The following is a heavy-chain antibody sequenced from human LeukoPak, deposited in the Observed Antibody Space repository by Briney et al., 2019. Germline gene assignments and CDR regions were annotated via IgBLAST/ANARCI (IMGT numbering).Heavy chain of an antibody. CDR3: ARLGGNWVNDY. CDR1: GGSISSYY. CDR2: IYYSGST. Sequence: SETLSLTCTVSGGSISSYYWSWIRQPPGKGLEWIGYIYYSGSTNYNPSLKSRVTISVDTSKNQFSLKLSSVTAADTAVYYCARLGGNWVNDYWGQGTLVTVSS. V-gene: IGHV4-59*08. J-gene: IGHJ4*02. D-gene: IGHD4-23*01.